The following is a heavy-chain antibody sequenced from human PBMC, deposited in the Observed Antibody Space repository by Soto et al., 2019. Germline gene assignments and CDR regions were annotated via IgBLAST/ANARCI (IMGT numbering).Heavy chain of an antibody. CDR2: ISSNGGST. V-gene: IGHV3-64*01. J-gene: IGHJ4*02. CDR3: ARFVPKKYYFDY. D-gene: IGHD6-6*01. CDR1: GFTFSSYA. Sequence: EVQLVESGGGLVQPGGSLRLSCAASGFTFSSYAMHWVRQAPGKGLEYVSAISSNGGSTYYANSVKGRFTISRDNSKKTLYLQMGSLRAEDMAVYYCARFVPKKYYFDYWGQGTLVTVSS.